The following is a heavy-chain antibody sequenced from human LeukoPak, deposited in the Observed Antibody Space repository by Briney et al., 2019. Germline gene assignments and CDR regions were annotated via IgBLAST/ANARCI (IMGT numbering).Heavy chain of an antibody. V-gene: IGHV4-4*07. CDR2: IYTSEST. Sequence: SETLSLTCTVSGASISSYFWSWIRQPAGKGLEWIGRIYTSESTNYNPSLKSRVTMSVDTSKNQFSLKLSSVTAADTAVYYCARERVRDQLPDGGNWFDPWGQGTLVTVSS. CDR3: ARERVRDQLPDGGNWFDP. J-gene: IGHJ5*02. CDR1: GASISSYF. D-gene: IGHD2-2*01.